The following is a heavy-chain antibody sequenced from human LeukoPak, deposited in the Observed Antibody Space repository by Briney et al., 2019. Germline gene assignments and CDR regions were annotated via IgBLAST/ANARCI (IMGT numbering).Heavy chain of an antibody. Sequence: AGESLKISCKGSGYSFTSYWIGWVRQMPGKVLEWMGIIYPGDSDTRYSPSFQGQVTISADKSICTAYLQWSSLKASDTAMYYCARLPYMYYDFWSGYLDYWGQGTLATVSS. D-gene: IGHD3-3*01. J-gene: IGHJ4*02. CDR1: GYSFTSYW. V-gene: IGHV5-51*01. CDR2: IYPGDSDT. CDR3: ARLPYMYYDFWSGYLDY.